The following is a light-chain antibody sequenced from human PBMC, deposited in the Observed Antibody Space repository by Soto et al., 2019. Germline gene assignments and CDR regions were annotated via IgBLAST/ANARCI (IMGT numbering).Light chain of an antibody. J-gene: IGKJ4*01. V-gene: IGKV1-39*01. CDR2: GAS. CDR3: QQSYTSPVT. Sequence: DIQMTQSPSSLSASVGDGVTFTCRASQSISTYLNWYEQKPGKAPNLLIYGASNLQSGVPSRFSGGGSGTDFTLTISSLQPEDFGTYYCQQSYTSPVTFGGGTKVDI. CDR1: QSISTY.